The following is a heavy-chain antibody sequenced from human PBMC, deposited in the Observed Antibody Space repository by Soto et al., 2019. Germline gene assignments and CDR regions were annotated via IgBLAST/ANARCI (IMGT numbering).Heavy chain of an antibody. CDR3: ARDRKFMVRGVRYNGMDV. D-gene: IGHD3-10*01. V-gene: IGHV4-61*01. J-gene: IGHJ6*02. CDR1: GGSVSSGSYY. CDR2: IYYSGST. Sequence: SATLSLTCTVSGGSVSSGSYYWSWIRQPPRKGLQRIGYIYYSGSTNYNPSLKSRVTISVDTSKNQFSLKLSSVTAADTAVYYCARDRKFMVRGVRYNGMDVWGLGTTVTVSS.